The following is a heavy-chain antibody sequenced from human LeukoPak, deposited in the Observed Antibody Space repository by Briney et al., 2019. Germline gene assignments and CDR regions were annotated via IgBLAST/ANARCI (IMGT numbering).Heavy chain of an antibody. CDR1: GYTLTGYY. J-gene: IGHJ5*02. D-gene: IGHD2-2*01. V-gene: IGHV1-2*02. CDR2: INPNSGGT. CDR3: AREIVVVPAARAQRFDP. Sequence: ASVKVSCKASGYTLTGYYMHWVRQAPGQGLEWMGWINPNSGGTNYAQKFQGRVTMTRDTSISTAYMELSRLRSDDTAVYYCAREIVVVPAARAQRFDPWGQGTLVTVSS.